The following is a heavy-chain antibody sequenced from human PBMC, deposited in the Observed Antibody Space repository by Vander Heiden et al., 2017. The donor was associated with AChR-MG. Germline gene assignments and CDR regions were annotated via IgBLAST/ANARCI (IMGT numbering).Heavy chain of an antibody. V-gene: IGHV3-30-3*01. CDR1: GSHFRCDA. CDR2: ISYDGSNK. D-gene: IGHD2-8*01. Sequence: QVPLVEAGGGVVQPGRSLRLSCASSGSHFRCDAMHRGRQAPGKGLERGAVISYDGSNKYDADSVKGRVTISRDKSKNTRYLQMNSMRAEDTAVDYCSRDCGDPRMVYGDFDYWGQGTLVTVSS. J-gene: IGHJ4*02. CDR3: SRDCGDPRMVYGDFDY.